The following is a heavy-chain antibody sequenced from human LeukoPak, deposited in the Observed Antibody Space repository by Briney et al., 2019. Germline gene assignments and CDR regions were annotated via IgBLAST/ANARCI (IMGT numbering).Heavy chain of an antibody. CDR1: GFTFSSYT. D-gene: IGHD3-10*01. Sequence: PGGSLRLSCAASGFTFSSYTMSWVRQAPGKGLEWVSGISSSGGSKYYADSVKGRSTISRDNSKNTLYLQMNSLRAEDTAVFYCAKTVRGVIVDYFDSWGQGTLVIVSS. CDR2: ISSSGGSK. J-gene: IGHJ4*02. CDR3: AKTVRGVIVDYFDS. V-gene: IGHV3-23*01.